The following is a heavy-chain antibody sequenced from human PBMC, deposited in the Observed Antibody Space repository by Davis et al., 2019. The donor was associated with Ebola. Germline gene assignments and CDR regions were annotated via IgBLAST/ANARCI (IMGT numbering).Heavy chain of an antibody. CDR2: IYDHST. Sequence: PGGSLRLSCAASGFTFRTYAMNWVRQAPGKGLEWVSVIYDHSTAYADSVRGRFIISRDKSNNTLYLEMNSLRVDDTAVYYCATTQWLREFDNWGQGTLVTVSS. CDR3: ATTQWLREFDN. D-gene: IGHD6-19*01. CDR1: GFTFRTYA. J-gene: IGHJ4*02. V-gene: IGHV3-23*03.